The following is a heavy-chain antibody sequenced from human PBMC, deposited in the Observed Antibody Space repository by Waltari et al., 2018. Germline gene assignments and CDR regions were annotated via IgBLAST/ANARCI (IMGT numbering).Heavy chain of an antibody. CDR3: ARDRVGGYYFDY. V-gene: IGHV4-31*03. CDR2: IYYSGST. CDR1: GGSISSGGYY. Sequence: QVQLQESGPGLVKPSQTLSLTCTVSGGSISSGGYYWSWIRQHPGRGLEWIGYIYYSGSTYYNPSLKSRVTISVDTSKNQFSLKLSSVTAADTAVYYCARDRVGGYYFDYWGQGTLVTVSS. J-gene: IGHJ4*02. D-gene: IGHD2-15*01.